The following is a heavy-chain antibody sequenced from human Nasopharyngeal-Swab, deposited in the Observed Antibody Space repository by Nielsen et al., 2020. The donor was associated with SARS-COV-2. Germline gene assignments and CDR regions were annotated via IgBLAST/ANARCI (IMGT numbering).Heavy chain of an antibody. CDR1: GYSISSGYY. CDR2: IYHSGST. J-gene: IGHJ4*02. D-gene: IGHD3-16*01. CDR3: ASGGDFQAIDY. Sequence: SETLSLTCTVSGYSISSGYYWGWIRQPPGKGLEWIGSIYHSGSTYYNPSLKSRVTISLDLYKNQFSLRLSSVTAADTAVYYCASGGDFQAIDYWGQGTLVTVSS. V-gene: IGHV4-38-2*02.